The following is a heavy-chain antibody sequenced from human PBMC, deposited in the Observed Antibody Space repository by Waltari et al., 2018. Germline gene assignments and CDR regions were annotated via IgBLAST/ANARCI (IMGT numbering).Heavy chain of an antibody. CDR2: ISGSGGST. CDR3: ASEVVGATHFDY. J-gene: IGHJ4*02. D-gene: IGHD1-26*01. CDR1: GFTFSSYA. Sequence: EVQLLESGGGLVQPGGSLRLSCAASGFTFSSYAMSWVRQAPGRGLEWVSAISGSGGSTYYADSVKGRFTISRDNSKNTLYLQMNSLRAEDTAVYYCASEVVGATHFDYWGQGTLVTVSS. V-gene: IGHV3-23*01.